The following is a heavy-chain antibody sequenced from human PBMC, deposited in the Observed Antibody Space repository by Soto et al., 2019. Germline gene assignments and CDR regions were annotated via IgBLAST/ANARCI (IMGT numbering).Heavy chain of an antibody. CDR2: IDPSDSYT. CDR1: GYSFTSYW. J-gene: IGHJ6*02. Sequence: GESLKISCKGSGYSFTSYWISWVRQMPGKGLEWMGRIDPSDSYTNYSPSFQGHVTISADKSISTAYLQWSSLKASDTAMYYCATTLLADRLSYYYGMDVWGQGTTVTVSS. V-gene: IGHV5-10-1*01. CDR3: ATTLLADRLSYYYGMDV. D-gene: IGHD6-6*01.